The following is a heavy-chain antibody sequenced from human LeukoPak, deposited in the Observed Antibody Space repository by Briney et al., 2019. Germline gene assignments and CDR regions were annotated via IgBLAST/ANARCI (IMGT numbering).Heavy chain of an antibody. CDR3: ARVENYYDSSGYLYYFDY. CDR1: GGSISSGGYY. V-gene: IGHV4-31*03. D-gene: IGHD3-22*01. CDR2: IYYSGST. Sequence: PSETLSLTCTVSGGSISSGGYYWSWIRQRPGKGLEWIGYIYYSGSTYYNPSLKSRVTISVDTSKNQFSLKLSSVTAADTAVYYCARVENYYDSSGYLYYFDYWGQGTLVTVSS. J-gene: IGHJ4*02.